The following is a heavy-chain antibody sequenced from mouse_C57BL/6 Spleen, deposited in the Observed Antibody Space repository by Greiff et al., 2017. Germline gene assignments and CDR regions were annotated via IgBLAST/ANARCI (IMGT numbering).Heavy chain of an antibody. D-gene: IGHD4-1*01. CDR1: GFTFSDYG. Sequence: EVKLVESGGGLVKPGGSLKLSCAASGFTFSDYGMHWVRQAPEKGLAWVAYISSGSSTIYYADTVKGRIPISRDNAKNTLFLQMTSLRSEDTAMYYCARSWEGFPWFAYWGQGTLVTVSA. J-gene: IGHJ3*01. CDR2: ISSGSSTI. V-gene: IGHV5-17*01. CDR3: ARSWEGFPWFAY.